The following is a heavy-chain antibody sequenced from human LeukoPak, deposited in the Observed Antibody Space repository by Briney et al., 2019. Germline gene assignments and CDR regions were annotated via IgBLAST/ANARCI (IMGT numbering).Heavy chain of an antibody. CDR3: ARDGNYYGSGTYMDV. CDR2: IYASGAT. J-gene: IGHJ6*03. V-gene: IGHV4-4*07. D-gene: IGHD3-10*01. CDR1: GGSINNYY. Sequence: SETLSHTCTVSGGSINNYYWSWIRQPAGKGLEWIGRIYASGATNNNPSLKSRVTMSVDTSKNQFSLKLSSVTAADTAVYYCARDGNYYGSGTYMDVWGKGTTVIVSS.